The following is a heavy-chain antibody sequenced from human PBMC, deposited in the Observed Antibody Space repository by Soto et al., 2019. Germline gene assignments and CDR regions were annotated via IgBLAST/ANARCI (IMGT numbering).Heavy chain of an antibody. CDR3: ARDESYGAFDI. V-gene: IGHV1-69*04. J-gene: IGHJ3*02. CDR2: IIPILGIA. CDR1: GGTFSSFT. Sequence: GAPMKVCCKGSGGTFSSFTINWVRQAPGQGLEWMGRIIPILGIANYAQKFQGRVTITADKSTSTAYMELSSLRSEDTAVYYCARDESYGAFDIWGQGTMVTV. D-gene: IGHD3-10*01.